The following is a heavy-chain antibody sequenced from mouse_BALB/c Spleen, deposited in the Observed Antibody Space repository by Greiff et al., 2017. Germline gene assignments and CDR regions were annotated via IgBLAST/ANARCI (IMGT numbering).Heavy chain of an antibody. J-gene: IGHJ3*01. V-gene: IGHV5-4*02. CDR3: ARGEITTPFAY. Sequence: EVQGVESGGGLVKPGGSLKLSCAASGFTFSDYYMYWVRQTPEKRLEWVATISDGGSYTYYPDSVKGRFTISRDNAKNNLYLQMSSLKSEDTAMYYCARGEITTPFAYWGQGTLVTVSA. CDR2: ISDGGSYT. CDR1: GFTFSDYY. D-gene: IGHD1-1*01.